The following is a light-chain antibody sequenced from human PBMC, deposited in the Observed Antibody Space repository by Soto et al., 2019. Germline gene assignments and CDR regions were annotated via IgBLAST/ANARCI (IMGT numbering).Light chain of an antibody. Sequence: QSALTQPASVSGSPGQSITISCTGTTSDVGGYKYVSWYQQHPGKAPKLMIYEVSYRPSGVSNRFSGSKTGNTASLTISGLQAEDEGDYYCSSYTSSSTWVFGGGTKLTVL. V-gene: IGLV2-14*01. J-gene: IGLJ3*02. CDR1: TSDVGGYKY. CDR3: SSYTSSSTWV. CDR2: EVS.